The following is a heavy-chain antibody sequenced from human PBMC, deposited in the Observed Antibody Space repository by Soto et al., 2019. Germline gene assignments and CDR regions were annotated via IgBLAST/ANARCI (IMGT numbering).Heavy chain of an antibody. D-gene: IGHD6-13*01. V-gene: IGHV3-23*01. J-gene: IGHJ6*02. CDR2: ISGSGGST. Sequence: VFLRDSCAASEFSLSSYAMSWVSQAPGKGLEWVSAISGSGGSTYYADSVKGRFTISRDNSKNTLYLQMNSLRAEDTTVYYCATPSPTAAAGTYYYYGMDVWGQGTTVPVSS. CDR1: EFSLSSYA. CDR3: ATPSPTAAAGTYYYYGMDV.